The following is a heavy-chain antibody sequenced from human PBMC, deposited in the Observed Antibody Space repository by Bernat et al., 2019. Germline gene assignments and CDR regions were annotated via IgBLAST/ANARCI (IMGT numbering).Heavy chain of an antibody. V-gene: IGHV3-33*06. D-gene: IGHD1-26*01. CDR3: AKDATVSYWYFDL. J-gene: IGHJ2*01. Sequence: QVQLVESGGGVVQPGRSLRLSCAASGFTFSSYGMHWVRQAPGKGLEWVAVIWYDGSNKYYADSVKGRFTISRDNSKNTLYLQMNSLRAEDTAVYYCAKDATVSYWYFDLWGRGTLVTVSS. CDR1: GFTFSSYG. CDR2: IWYDGSNK.